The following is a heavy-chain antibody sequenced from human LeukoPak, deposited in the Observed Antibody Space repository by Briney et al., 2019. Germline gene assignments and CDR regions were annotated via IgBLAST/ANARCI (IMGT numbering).Heavy chain of an antibody. Sequence: GGSLRLSCAASGFTVSGSYMSWVRQAPGKGLEWVSVINNGGRTDYADSVRGRFTISRDNSKNTVYLQMNSLRAEDTAVYFCARDRGFGEFFDYWGQGTLVTVSS. CDR3: ARDRGFGEFFDY. V-gene: IGHV3-53*01. CDR2: INNGGRT. D-gene: IGHD3-10*01. J-gene: IGHJ4*02. CDR1: GFTVSGSY.